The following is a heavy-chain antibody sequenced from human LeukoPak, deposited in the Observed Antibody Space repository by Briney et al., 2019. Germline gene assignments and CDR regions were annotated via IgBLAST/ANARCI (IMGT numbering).Heavy chain of an antibody. CDR1: GGTFSSYA. Sequence: VASVTVSCKASGGTFSSYAISWVRQAPGQGLEWMGGIIPIFGTANYAQKFQGRVTITADESTSTAYMELSSLRSEDTAVYYCARSELLHTLMGAFDIWGQGTMVTVSS. CDR2: IIPIFGTA. CDR3: ARSELLHTLMGAFDI. V-gene: IGHV1-69*13. D-gene: IGHD1-26*01. J-gene: IGHJ3*02.